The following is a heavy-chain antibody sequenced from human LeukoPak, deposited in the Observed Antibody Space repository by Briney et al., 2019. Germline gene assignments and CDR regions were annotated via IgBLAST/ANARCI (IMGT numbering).Heavy chain of an antibody. CDR2: IIPIFGTA. D-gene: IGHD3-22*01. Sequence: ASVKVSCKASGGTFSSYAISWVRQAPGQGLEWMGGIIPIFGTANYAQKFQGRVTITADESTSTAYMELSSLRSEDTAVYYCARYYYDSSGYYYGPGTFDIWGQGTMVTVSS. J-gene: IGHJ3*02. V-gene: IGHV1-69*13. CDR1: GGTFSSYA. CDR3: ARYYYDSSGYYYGPGTFDI.